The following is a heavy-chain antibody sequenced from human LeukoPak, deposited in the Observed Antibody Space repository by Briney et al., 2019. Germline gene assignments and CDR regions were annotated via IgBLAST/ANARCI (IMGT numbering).Heavy chain of an antibody. D-gene: IGHD1-26*01. J-gene: IGHJ3*02. CDR2: IRYDGSNK. V-gene: IGHV3-30*02. Sequence: PGGSLRLSCAASGFTFSSYGMHWVRQAPGKGLEWVAFIRYDGSNKYYADSVKGRFTISRDNSKNTLYLQMNSLRAEDTAVYYCARAQWELLPIDAFDIWGQGTMVTVSS. CDR1: GFTFSSYG. CDR3: ARAQWELLPIDAFDI.